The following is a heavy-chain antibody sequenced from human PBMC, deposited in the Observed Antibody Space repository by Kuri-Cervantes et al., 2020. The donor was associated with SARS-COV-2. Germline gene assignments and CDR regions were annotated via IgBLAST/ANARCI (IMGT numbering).Heavy chain of an antibody. J-gene: IGHJ4*02. CDR3: ARSRDGDYDPFDY. V-gene: IGHV3-30-3*01. D-gene: IGHD4-17*01. Sequence: GESLKISCAASGFTFSSYAMHWVRQAPGKGLEWVAVISYDGSNKYYADSVKGRLTISRDNAKNSLYLQMNSLRDEDTAVYYCARSRDGDYDPFDYWGQGTLVTVSS. CDR1: GFTFSSYA. CDR2: ISYDGSNK.